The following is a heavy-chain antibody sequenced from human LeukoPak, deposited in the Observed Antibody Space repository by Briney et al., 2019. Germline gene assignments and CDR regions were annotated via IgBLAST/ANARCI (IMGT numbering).Heavy chain of an antibody. J-gene: IGHJ5*02. CDR2: INPNTGAT. CDR3: ARGLGAPVAAWFFFP. D-gene: IGHD6-19*01. CDR1: RFTFTRYY. V-gene: IGHV1-2*02. Sequence: ASVKVSCKASRFTFTRYYIHWVRQAAGQEREGMGWINPNTGATNYAQQFQGRVAMTRDTSISTAYMDLSTLRSDDTAVYYCARGLGAPVAAWFFFPWGQGTLVTVSS.